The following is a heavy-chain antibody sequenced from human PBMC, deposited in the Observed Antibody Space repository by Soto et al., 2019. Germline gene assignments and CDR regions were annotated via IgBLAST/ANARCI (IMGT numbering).Heavy chain of an antibody. CDR2: MNPNSGNT. V-gene: IGHV1-8*01. Sequence: QVQLVQSGAEVKKPGASVKVSCKASGYTFTSYDINWVRQATGQGLEWMGWMNPNSGNTGYAQKFQGRVTMTRNTSISTAHMELSSLRSEDTAVYYCARGLIAARRNYYYYGMDVWGQGTTVTVSS. CDR1: GYTFTSYD. CDR3: ARGLIAARRNYYYYGMDV. J-gene: IGHJ6*02. D-gene: IGHD6-6*01.